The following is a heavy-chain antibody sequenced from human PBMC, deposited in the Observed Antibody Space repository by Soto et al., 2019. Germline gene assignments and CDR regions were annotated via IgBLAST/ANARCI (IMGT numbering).Heavy chain of an antibody. CDR3: ARGGDTAMVNYFDY. CDR1: GGSFSGYY. D-gene: IGHD5-18*01. CDR2: INHSGST. Sequence: ETLSLTCAVYGGSFSGYYWSWIRQPPGKGLEWIGEINHSGSTNYNPSLKSRVTISVDTSKNQFSLKLSSVTAADTAVYYCARGGDTAMVNYFDYWGQGTLVTVS. J-gene: IGHJ4*02. V-gene: IGHV4-34*01.